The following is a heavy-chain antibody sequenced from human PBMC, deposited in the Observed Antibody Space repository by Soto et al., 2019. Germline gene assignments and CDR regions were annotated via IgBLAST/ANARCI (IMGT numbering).Heavy chain of an antibody. CDR2: IYNSGSS. J-gene: IGHJ6*02. D-gene: IGHD3-10*01. CDR1: GDSISRNGYF. Sequence: SETLSLTCTVSGDSISRNGYFWTWIRQHPGKGLEWIGYIYNSGSSYYNPSLKSRVIISVDTSKNHFSLNLTAVTAADTAVYYCASGNMLRGPGYYYAMDVWGQGTTVTVSS. V-gene: IGHV4-31*03. CDR3: ASGNMLRGPGYYYAMDV.